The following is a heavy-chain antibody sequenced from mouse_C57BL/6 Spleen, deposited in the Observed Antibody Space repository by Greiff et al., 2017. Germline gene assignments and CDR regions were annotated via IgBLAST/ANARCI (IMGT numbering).Heavy chain of an antibody. CDR1: GFSLSTSGMG. J-gene: IGHJ3*01. D-gene: IGHD2-4*01. V-gene: IGHV8-12*01. CDR3: ARRADDYDGFAY. Sequence: QVTLKESGPGILQSSQTLSLTCSFSGFSLSTSGMGVSWIRQPSGKGLEWLAHIYWDDDKRYNPSLKSRLTISKDTSRNQVFLKITSVDTADTATYHCARRADDYDGFAYWGQGTLVTVSA. CDR2: IYWDDDK.